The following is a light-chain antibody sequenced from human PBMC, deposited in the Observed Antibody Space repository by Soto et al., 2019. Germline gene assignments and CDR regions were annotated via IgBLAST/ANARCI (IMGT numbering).Light chain of an antibody. Sequence: QSAPTQPRSVSGSPGQTVTISCTGTSSDVGFSNYISWYQQHPGEAPKLVIYDVAQRPSGVPDRLSGSRSGKTASLSISGLQADDEADYYCCSYVGGDTVIFGSGTKVTVL. CDR3: CSYVGGDTVI. CDR2: DVA. J-gene: IGLJ1*01. CDR1: SSDVGFSNY. V-gene: IGLV2-11*01.